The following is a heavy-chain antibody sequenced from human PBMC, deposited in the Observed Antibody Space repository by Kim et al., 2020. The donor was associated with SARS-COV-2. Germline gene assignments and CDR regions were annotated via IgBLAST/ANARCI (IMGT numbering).Heavy chain of an antibody. J-gene: IGHJ4*02. CDR2: AGNKANSHTT. CDR1: GFTFSDRY. CDR3: ARVGIVVVTIYFDH. V-gene: IGHV3-72*01. D-gene: IGHD1-26*01. Sequence: GGSLRLSCAASGFTFSDRYMHWVRQAPGKGLEWVGLAGNKANSHTTKYAASGKGRFTISRDDSKNSLYLQMNSLTTEDTDVYYCARVGIVVVTIYFDHWGQGTLVTVSS.